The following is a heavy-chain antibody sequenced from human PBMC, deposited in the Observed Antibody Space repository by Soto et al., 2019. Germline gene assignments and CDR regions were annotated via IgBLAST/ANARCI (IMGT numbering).Heavy chain of an antibody. CDR3: AKDRKLLKVPDYYYGMDV. D-gene: IGHD3-10*01. V-gene: IGHV3-23*01. CDR1: GFTFSSYA. Sequence: GGSLRLSCAASGFTFSSYAMSWVRQAPGKGLEWVSAISGSGGSTYYADSVKGRFTISRDNSKNTLYLQMNSLRAEDTAVYYCAKDRKLLKVPDYYYGMDVWGQGTTVTVSS. J-gene: IGHJ6*02. CDR2: ISGSGGST.